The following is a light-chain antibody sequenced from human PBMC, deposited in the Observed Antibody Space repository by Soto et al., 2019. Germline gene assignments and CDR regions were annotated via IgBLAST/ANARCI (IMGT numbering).Light chain of an antibody. J-gene: IGLJ1*01. CDR2: GVS. Sequence: QSALTQPASVSGSPGQSITISCTGTTSDVGGSDYVSWYQQHPDKAPKLIIYGVSDRPSGVSNRFSGSKSGNTASLTISGLQAEDEADYYCSSYTSSSTLYVFGTGTKLTVL. CDR1: TSDVGGSDY. V-gene: IGLV2-14*01. CDR3: SSYTSSSTLYV.